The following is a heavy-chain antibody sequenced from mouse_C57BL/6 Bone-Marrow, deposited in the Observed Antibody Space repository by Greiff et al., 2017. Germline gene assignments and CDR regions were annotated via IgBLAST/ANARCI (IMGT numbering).Heavy chain of an antibody. Sequence: EVQLQESGTVLARPGASVKMSCKTSGYTFTSYWMHWVKQRPGQGLEWIGAIDPGNSDTSYNQKFKGKAKLTAVTSASTAYMELSSLTMEDSAFYYCTRGRLLRRYFDVWGTGTTVTVSS. CDR3: TRGRLLRRYFDV. CDR2: IDPGNSDT. V-gene: IGHV1-5*01. J-gene: IGHJ1*03. CDR1: GYTFTSYW. D-gene: IGHD2-3*01.